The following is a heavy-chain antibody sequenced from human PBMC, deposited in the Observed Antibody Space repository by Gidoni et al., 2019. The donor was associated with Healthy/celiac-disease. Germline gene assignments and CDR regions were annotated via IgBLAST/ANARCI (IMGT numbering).Heavy chain of an antibody. CDR2: ISSSGSTI. CDR1: GFTFSSYE. D-gene: IGHD3-10*01. CDR3: ARLWFGELLFSYYYYYGMDV. Sequence: EVQLVESGGGLVQPGGSLRLSCAAYGFTFSSYEMNWVRQAPGKGLEWVSYISSSGSTIYYADSVKGRFTISRDNAKNSLYLQMNSLRAEDTAVYYCARLWFGELLFSYYYYYGMDVWGQGTTVTVSS. V-gene: IGHV3-48*03. J-gene: IGHJ6*02.